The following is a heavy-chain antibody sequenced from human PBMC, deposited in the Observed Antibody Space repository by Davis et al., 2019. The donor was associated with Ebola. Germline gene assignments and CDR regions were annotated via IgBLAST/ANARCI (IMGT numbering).Heavy chain of an antibody. V-gene: IGHV4-59*01. CDR3: ARFADYYDSGGYYSNNFDY. D-gene: IGHD3-22*01. Sequence: SETLSLTCTVSGGSIDSYYWSWIRQPPGKGLEWIGYIYYSGSTDYTPSLKSRVTISVDTSKNQFSLKLSSVTAADTAVYYCARFADYYDSGGYYSNNFDYWGQGTLVTVSS. CDR1: GGSIDSYY. CDR2: IYYSGST. J-gene: IGHJ4*02.